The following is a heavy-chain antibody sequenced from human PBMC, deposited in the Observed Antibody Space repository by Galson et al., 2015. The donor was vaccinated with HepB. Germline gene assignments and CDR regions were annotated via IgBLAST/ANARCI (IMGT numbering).Heavy chain of an antibody. CDR2: ISGDGRFT. Sequence: SLRLSCAASGFPFRSYALTWVRQAPGKGLEWVSSISGDGRFTYYADSVKGRFTISRDTSNNTLSLQMNSLGAEGTAVYFCAKEMSRRGLGADYWGQGTLVTVSS. V-gene: IGHV3-23*01. CDR3: AKEMSRRGLGADY. J-gene: IGHJ4*02. D-gene: IGHD3-16*01. CDR1: GFPFRSYA.